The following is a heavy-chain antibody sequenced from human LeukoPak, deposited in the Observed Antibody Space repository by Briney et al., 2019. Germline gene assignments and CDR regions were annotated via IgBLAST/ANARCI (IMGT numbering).Heavy chain of an antibody. D-gene: IGHD1-14*01. V-gene: IGHV1-8*02. Sequence: ASVKVSCKASGYTFTGYYMHWVRQAPGQGLEWMGWINPNSGNTGYAQKFQGRVTMTRNTSISTAYMELSSLRSEDTAVYYCARASGHYYYGMDVWGQGTTVTVSS. J-gene: IGHJ6*02. CDR3: ARASGHYYYGMDV. CDR2: INPNSGNT. CDR1: GYTFTGYY.